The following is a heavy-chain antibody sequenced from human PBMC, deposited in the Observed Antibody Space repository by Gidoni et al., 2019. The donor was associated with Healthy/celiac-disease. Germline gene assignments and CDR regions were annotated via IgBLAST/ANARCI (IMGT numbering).Heavy chain of an antibody. V-gene: IGHV3-15*01. Sequence: CAASGFTFSNAWMSWVRQAPGKGLEWVGRIKSKTDGGTTDYAAPVKGRFTISRDDSKNTLYLQMNSLKTEDTAVYYCTTGGYSSGGEVYWGQGTLVTVSS. D-gene: IGHD6-19*01. J-gene: IGHJ4*02. CDR3: TTGGYSSGGEVY. CDR2: IKSKTDGGTT. CDR1: GFTFSNAW.